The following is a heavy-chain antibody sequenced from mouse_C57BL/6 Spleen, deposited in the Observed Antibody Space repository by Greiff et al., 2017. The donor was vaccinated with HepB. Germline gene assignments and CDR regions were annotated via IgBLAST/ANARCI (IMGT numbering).Heavy chain of an antibody. CDR1: GYAFSSSW. D-gene: IGHD4-1*01. Sequence: QVQLKESGPELVKPGASVKISCKASGYAFSSSWMNWVKQRPGKGLEWIGRIYPGDGDTNYNGKFKGKATLTADKSSSTAYMQLSSLTSEDSAVYFCARELAGVAYWGQGTLVTVSA. V-gene: IGHV1-82*01. CDR2: IYPGDGDT. J-gene: IGHJ3*01. CDR3: ARELAGVAY.